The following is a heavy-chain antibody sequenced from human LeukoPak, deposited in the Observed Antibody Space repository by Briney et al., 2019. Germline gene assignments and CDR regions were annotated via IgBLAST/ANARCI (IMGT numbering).Heavy chain of an antibody. CDR2: ISSSGSTI. J-gene: IGHJ4*02. Sequence: GGSLRLSCAASGFTFSGYEMNWVRQAPGKGLEWVSYISSSGSTIYYADSVKGRFTISRDNAKNSLSLQMNSLRAEDTAIYYCARAVGGLDYWGQGTLVTVSS. D-gene: IGHD3-16*01. V-gene: IGHV3-48*03. CDR1: GFTFSGYE. CDR3: ARAVGGLDY.